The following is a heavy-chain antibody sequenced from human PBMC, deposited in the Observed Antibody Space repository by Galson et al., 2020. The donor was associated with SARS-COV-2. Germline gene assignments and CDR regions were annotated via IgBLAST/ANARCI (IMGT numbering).Heavy chain of an antibody. CDR1: GGSISSYY. D-gene: IGHD2-2*01. V-gene: IGHV4-59*01. CDR3: ARVNEVPAAITPLYYYYYMDV. Sequence: SETLSLTCTVSGGSISSYYWSWIRQPPGKGLEWIGYIYYSGSTNYNPSLKSRVTISVDTSKNQFSLKLSSVTAADTAVYYCARVNEVPAAITPLYYYYYMDVWGKGTTVTVSS. CDR2: IYYSGST. J-gene: IGHJ6*03.